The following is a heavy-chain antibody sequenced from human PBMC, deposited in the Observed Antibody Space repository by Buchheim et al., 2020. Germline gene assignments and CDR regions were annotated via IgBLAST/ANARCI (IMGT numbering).Heavy chain of an antibody. D-gene: IGHD3-10*01. CDR3: ARIRGGSGELSFDY. V-gene: IGHV2-70*15. J-gene: IGHJ4*02. CDR2: IDGDDNK. CDR1: GFSLSGSGMY. Sequence: QVTLRESGPALVKPTQTLTLTCSFSGFSLSGSGMYVSWIRQPPGKALEWLARIDGDDNKSYSTSLKTRLTISRDTSKNQVGLTMTNMDPVDTATYYCARIRGGSGELSFDYWGQGTL.